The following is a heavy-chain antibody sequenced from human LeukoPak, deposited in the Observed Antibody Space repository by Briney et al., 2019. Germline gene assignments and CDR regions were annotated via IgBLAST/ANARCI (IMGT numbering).Heavy chain of an antibody. J-gene: IGHJ5*02. Sequence: SETLSLTCAVSGGSISSDYWSWIRQPPGQGLEWMGYIYYSGSTNYNPSLKSRVTISVAASKNQFSLKLSSVTAAATAVYYCARGGTMVRGVISWFDPWGQGNLVTVSS. CDR2: IYYSGST. V-gene: IGHV4-59*01. D-gene: IGHD3-10*01. CDR3: ARGGTMVRGVISWFDP. CDR1: GGSISSDY.